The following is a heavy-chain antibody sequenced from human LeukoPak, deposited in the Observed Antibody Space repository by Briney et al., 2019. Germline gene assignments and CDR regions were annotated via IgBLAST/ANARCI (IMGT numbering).Heavy chain of an antibody. V-gene: IGHV3-11*06. CDR3: ARAALLRFDAFDI. Sequence: GGSLRLSCAASGFTFSDYYMSWIRQAPGKGLEWVSYISSSSSYIYYADSVKGRFTISRDNAKNSLYLQMNSLRAEDTAVYYCARAALLRFDAFDIWGQGTMVTVSS. CDR2: ISSSSSYI. D-gene: IGHD3-10*01. J-gene: IGHJ3*02. CDR1: GFTFSDYY.